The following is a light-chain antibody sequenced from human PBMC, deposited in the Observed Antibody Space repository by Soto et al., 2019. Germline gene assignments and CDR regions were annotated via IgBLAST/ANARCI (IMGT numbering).Light chain of an antibody. CDR1: SSDVGGYNY. J-gene: IGLJ2*01. Sequence: QSALTQPPSASGSPGQSVTISCTGTSSDVGGYNYVSWYQQYPGKAPILMIYEVSKRPSGVPDRFSGSKSGNTASLTVSGLQAEDAADYYCSSYGGSHNLVFGGGTQLTVL. V-gene: IGLV2-8*01. CDR3: SSYGGSHNLV. CDR2: EVS.